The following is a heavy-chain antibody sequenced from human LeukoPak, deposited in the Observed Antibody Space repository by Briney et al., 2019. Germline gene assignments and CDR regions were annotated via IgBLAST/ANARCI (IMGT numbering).Heavy chain of an antibody. J-gene: IGHJ4*02. CDR3: AKVNEWELSYFDY. CDR2: ISGSGGST. CDR1: GFIFSSYA. D-gene: IGHD1-26*01. V-gene: IGHV3-23*01. Sequence: GGSLRLSCAASGFIFSSYAMSWVRQGPGKGLEWVSGISGSGGSTYYADSVKGRFTISRDNSKNTLYLQMNNLRAEDTAVYYCAKVNEWELSYFDYWGQGTLVTVSS.